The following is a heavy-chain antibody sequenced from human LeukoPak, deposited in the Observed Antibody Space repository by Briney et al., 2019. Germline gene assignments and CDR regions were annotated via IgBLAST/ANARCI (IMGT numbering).Heavy chain of an antibody. Sequence: GGSLRLSCAASGFTFSSYGMHWVRQAPGKGLEWVAFIRYDGSNKYYADSVKGRFTISRDDSKNTLYLQMNSLRAEDTAVYYCAKGAYGDFDWGQGTLVTVSS. CDR3: AKGAYGDFD. CDR1: GFTFSSYG. D-gene: IGHD4-17*01. V-gene: IGHV3-30*02. J-gene: IGHJ4*02. CDR2: IRYDGSNK.